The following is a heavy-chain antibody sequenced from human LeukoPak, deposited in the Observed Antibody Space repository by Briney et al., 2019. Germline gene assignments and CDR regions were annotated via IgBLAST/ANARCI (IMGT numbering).Heavy chain of an antibody. J-gene: IGHJ4*02. CDR2: IYTSGST. CDR1: GDSFNIGSYY. D-gene: IGHD3-9*01. Sequence: ASETLSLTCTVSGDSFNIGSYYWSWIRQPAGKGLEWIGRIYTSGSTNYNPSLKSRVTISVDTSKNQFSLKLSSVTAEDTAVYYCARGVGLDILTGDYVFDYWGQGTLVTVSS. V-gene: IGHV4-61*02. CDR3: ARGVGLDILTGDYVFDY.